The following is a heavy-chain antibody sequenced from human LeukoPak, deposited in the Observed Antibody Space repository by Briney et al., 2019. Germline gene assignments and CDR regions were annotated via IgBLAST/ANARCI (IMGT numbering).Heavy chain of an antibody. V-gene: IGHV3-30*04. Sequence: GGSLRLSCAASGFTFSSYAMHWVRQAPGKGLEWVAVISYDGSNKYYADSVKGRFTISRDNSKNTLYLQMNSLRAEDTAVYYCSRGFDYWGQGTLVTVSS. J-gene: IGHJ4*02. CDR3: SRGFDY. CDR2: ISYDGSNK. CDR1: GFTFSSYA.